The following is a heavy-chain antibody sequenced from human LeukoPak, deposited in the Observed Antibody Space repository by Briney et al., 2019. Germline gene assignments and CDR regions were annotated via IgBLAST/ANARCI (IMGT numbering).Heavy chain of an antibody. Sequence: GGSLRLSCAASGFTFSSYFWMHWVRQAPGKGLVWVSRIRSDGGSSTYADSVKGRFTISRDNAKNTLYLQMNTLRAEDTAVYYCVRDLDLGGYSSFVSWGQGTLVTVSS. J-gene: IGHJ4*02. CDR2: IRSDGGSS. D-gene: IGHD4-23*01. CDR1: GFTFSSYFW. V-gene: IGHV3-74*01. CDR3: VRDLDLGGYSSFVS.